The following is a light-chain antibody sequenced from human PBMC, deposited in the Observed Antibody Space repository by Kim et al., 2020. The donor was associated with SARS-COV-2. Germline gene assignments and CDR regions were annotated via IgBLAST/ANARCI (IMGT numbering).Light chain of an antibody. J-gene: IGLJ1*01. CDR1: SPNIGSNY. Sequence: GQGVTISCSGSSPNIGSNYVYWYQQLPGTAPKLLIYRNNQRPSGVPDRFSGSKSGTSASLAISGLRSEDEADYYCAAWDDSLSGLVFGTGTKSPS. CDR2: RNN. CDR3: AAWDDSLSGLV. V-gene: IGLV1-47*01.